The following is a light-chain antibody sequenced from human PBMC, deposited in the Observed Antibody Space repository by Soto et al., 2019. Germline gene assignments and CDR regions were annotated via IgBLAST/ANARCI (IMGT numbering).Light chain of an antibody. J-gene: IGLJ1*01. CDR2: AVS. CDR3: SSYTSSSPPI. V-gene: IGLV2-14*01. CDR1: SSDVGGYNY. Sequence: QSSLTQPASVSVAPGQAITISCTGTSSDVGGYNYVSWYQQHPGKAPKLMIYAVSNRPSGVSNRFSGSKSGNTASLTISGLQAEDEADYYCSSYTSSSPPIFGTGTKVTVL.